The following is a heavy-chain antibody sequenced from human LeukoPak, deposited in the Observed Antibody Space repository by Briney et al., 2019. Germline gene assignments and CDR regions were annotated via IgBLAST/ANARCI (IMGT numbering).Heavy chain of an antibody. J-gene: IGHJ5*02. D-gene: IGHD4-17*01. V-gene: IGHV4-38-2*02. Sequence: SETLSLTCTVSGYSISSGYYWGWIRQPPGKGLEWIGSIYHSGSTYYNPSLKSRVTISVDTSKNQFSLKLSSVTAADTAVYYCARNIYGELDSNWFDPWGQGTLVTVSS. CDR3: ARNIYGELDSNWFDP. CDR2: IYHSGST. CDR1: GYSISSGYY.